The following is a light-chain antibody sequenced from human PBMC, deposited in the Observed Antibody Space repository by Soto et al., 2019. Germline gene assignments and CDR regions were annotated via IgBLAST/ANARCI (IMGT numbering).Light chain of an antibody. V-gene: IGKV3-20*01. CDR2: GAS. CDR1: QSRSSY. Sequence: EIVLTQSPGTLSWSPGERATLSCRASQSRSSYLAWSHQKPGQAPRLLIYGASSRATGIPDRFSGSGSGTDFSLTISSLEPKDYAVYYCRQYGSSSSYTLGQGTKLEIK. J-gene: IGKJ2*01. CDR3: RQYGSSSSYT.